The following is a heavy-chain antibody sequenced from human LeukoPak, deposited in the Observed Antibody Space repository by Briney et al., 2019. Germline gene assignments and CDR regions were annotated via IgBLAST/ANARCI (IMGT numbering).Heavy chain of an antibody. CDR3: AKTLSAARGVYYFDY. V-gene: IGHV1-18*01. J-gene: IGHJ4*02. CDR2: ISVYNGNT. CDR1: GYTFTSYG. Sequence: GASAKVSCKTSGYTFTSYGISWVRQAPGQGLEWMGWISVYNGNTKYAQKFQGRVTMTTDTSTSTAYMELRSLRSDDTAVYYCAKTLSAARGVYYFDYWGQGTLVTVSS. D-gene: IGHD6-6*01.